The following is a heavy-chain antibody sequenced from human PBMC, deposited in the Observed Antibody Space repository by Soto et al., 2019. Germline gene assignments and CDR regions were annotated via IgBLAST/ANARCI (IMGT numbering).Heavy chain of an antibody. D-gene: IGHD2-8*01. CDR3: AKKGLVSLATYCTTGDCHYAFDV. Sequence: EVQLLESGGGLVRPGGSLRLSCAASGFTFYNYAMNWVRQAPGKGLEWVSTISGGGDGTYYADSVKGRFTISRDNSRNTVYLKMNSLRAEDTAVYYCAKKGLVSLATYCTTGDCHYAFDVWGQGTLVTVSS. V-gene: IGHV3-23*01. CDR1: GFTFYNYA. J-gene: IGHJ3*01. CDR2: ISGGGDGT.